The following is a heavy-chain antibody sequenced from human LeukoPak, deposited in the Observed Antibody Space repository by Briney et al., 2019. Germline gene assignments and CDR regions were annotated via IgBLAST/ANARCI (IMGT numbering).Heavy chain of an antibody. D-gene: IGHD4-17*01. V-gene: IGHV5-10-1*01. CDR2: IDPSDSYT. J-gene: IGHJ4*02. Sequence: PGEPLKISCKGSGYSFTSYWITWVRQMPGKGLEWMGTIDPSDSYTNYSPSFQGHVTISADKSISTAYLQWSSLKASDTAMYYCAILFGDYPDYWGQGTLVTVSS. CDR3: AILFGDYPDY. CDR1: GYSFTSYW.